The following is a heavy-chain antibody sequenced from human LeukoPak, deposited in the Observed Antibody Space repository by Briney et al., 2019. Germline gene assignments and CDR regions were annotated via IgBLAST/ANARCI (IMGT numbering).Heavy chain of an antibody. Sequence: ASVKVSCKASGYTFTGYYIHWVRQAPGQGLEWMGWINPNSGGTNYAQKFQGRVTMTRDTSISTAYMELSRLTSDDTAVYYCARDAIVRDYSNSDYWCQGTLVTVYS. V-gene: IGHV1-2*02. CDR3: ARDAIVRDYSNSDY. D-gene: IGHD4-11*01. CDR2: INPNSGGT. J-gene: IGHJ4*02. CDR1: GYTFTGYY.